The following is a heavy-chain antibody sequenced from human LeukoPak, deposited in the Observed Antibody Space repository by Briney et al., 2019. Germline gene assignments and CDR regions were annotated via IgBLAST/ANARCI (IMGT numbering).Heavy chain of an antibody. Sequence: SETLSLTCTVSGDSISSSIYYWSWIRQHPGKGLEWIGYIHYSGTTYYNPSLQSRVAMSVDTSKNQFALKLSSVTAAATAVYYCARGHLGSALDYWGQGTLVTVSS. CDR2: IHYSGTT. D-gene: IGHD2-15*01. CDR1: GDSISSSIYY. V-gene: IGHV4-31*03. J-gene: IGHJ4*02. CDR3: ARGHLGSALDY.